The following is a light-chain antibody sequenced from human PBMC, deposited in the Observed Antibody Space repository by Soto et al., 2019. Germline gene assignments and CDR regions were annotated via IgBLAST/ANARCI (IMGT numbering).Light chain of an antibody. CDR3: EQYNNWFSIT. V-gene: IGKV3-20*01. J-gene: IGKJ5*01. Sequence: IVLTQSPATLSLSPGERATLSCRASQSVSSSYLAWYQQKPRQAPRLLLYGASSRATGSPHRFFGSGSGAGFALTTSRLEPADFSVYYCEQYNNWFSITFGQGTRVEIK. CDR2: GAS. CDR1: QSVSSSY.